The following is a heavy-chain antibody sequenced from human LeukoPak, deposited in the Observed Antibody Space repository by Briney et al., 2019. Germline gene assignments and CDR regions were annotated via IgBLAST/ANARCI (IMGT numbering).Heavy chain of an antibody. J-gene: IGHJ4*02. CDR3: ARDSSLGID. CDR1: GFTFSTYV. D-gene: IGHD1-26*01. Sequence: GGSLSLSCAASGFTFSTYVMYWVRPAPGKGLEYVSAICGSGVNTYYANSVKGRFNISRDNYKNTLYLQLGSLRAEDMAVYYCARDSSLGIDWGQGTLVTVSA. V-gene: IGHV3-64*01. CDR2: ICGSGVNT.